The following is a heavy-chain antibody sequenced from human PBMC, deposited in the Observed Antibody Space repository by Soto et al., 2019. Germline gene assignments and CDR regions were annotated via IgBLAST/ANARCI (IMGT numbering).Heavy chain of an antibody. Sequence: GASVKVSCKASGYTFTSYDINWVRQATGQGLEWMGWMNPNSGNTGYAQKFQGRVTMARNTSISTAYMELSSLRSEDTAVYYCARTQRLRRHNWFDPWGQGTLVTVSS. J-gene: IGHJ5*02. V-gene: IGHV1-8*01. CDR2: MNPNSGNT. CDR1: GYTFTSYD. CDR3: ARTQRLRRHNWFDP. D-gene: IGHD4-17*01.